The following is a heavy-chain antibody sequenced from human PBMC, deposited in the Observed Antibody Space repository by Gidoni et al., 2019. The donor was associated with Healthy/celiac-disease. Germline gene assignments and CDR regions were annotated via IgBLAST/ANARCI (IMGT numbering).Heavy chain of an antibody. CDR1: GFTFSSYA. Sequence: QVQLVESGGGVVQPGRSLRLSCAASGFTFSSYAMHWVRQAPGKGLEWVAVISYDGSNKYYADSVKGRFTISRDNSKNTLYLQMNSLRAEDTAVYYCARESSIAAAEDYYYYMDVWGKGTTVTVSS. CDR3: ARESSIAAAEDYYYYMDV. CDR2: ISYDGSNK. V-gene: IGHV3-30-3*01. J-gene: IGHJ6*03. D-gene: IGHD6-13*01.